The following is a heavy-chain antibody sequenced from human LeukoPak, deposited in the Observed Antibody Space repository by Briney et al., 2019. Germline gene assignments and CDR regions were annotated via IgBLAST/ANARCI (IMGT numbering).Heavy chain of an antibody. Sequence: SGALSLTCAVSGGSISSSNWWSWVRQPPGKGLEWIGEIYHSGSTNYNPSLKSRVTISVDKSKNQFSLKLSSVTAADTAVYYCARILYGSGSYYFDYWGQGTLVTVSS. J-gene: IGHJ4*02. D-gene: IGHD3-10*01. V-gene: IGHV4-4*02. CDR3: ARILYGSGSYYFDY. CDR2: IYHSGST. CDR1: GGSISSSNW.